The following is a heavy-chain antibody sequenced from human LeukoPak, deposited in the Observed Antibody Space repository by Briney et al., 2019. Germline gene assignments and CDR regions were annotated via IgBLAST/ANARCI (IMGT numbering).Heavy chain of an antibody. D-gene: IGHD1-1*01. Sequence: SETLSLTCTVSGGSISSGDYYWSWIRQPPGKGLEWIGYIYYSGSTYYNPSLKSRVTISVDTSKNQFSLKLSSVTAADTAVYYCARDGYWNVGLAFDIWGQGAVVTVSS. CDR2: IYYSGST. J-gene: IGHJ3*02. CDR1: GGSISSGDYY. V-gene: IGHV4-30-4*01. CDR3: ARDGYWNVGLAFDI.